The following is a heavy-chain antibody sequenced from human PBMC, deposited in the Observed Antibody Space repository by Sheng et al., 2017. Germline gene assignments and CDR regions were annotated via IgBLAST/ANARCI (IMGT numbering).Heavy chain of an antibody. CDR3: AKGTLAALVYNRFDP. J-gene: IGHJ5*02. D-gene: IGHD1-1*01. Sequence: EVQLVESGGGLVQPGRSLRLSCAASGFTFDDYAMHWVRQAPGKGLEWVSGISWNSGSIGYADSVKGRFTISRDNAKNSLYLQMNSLRAEDMALYYCAKGTLAALVYNRFDPWGQGTLVTVSS. CDR1: GFTFDDYA. V-gene: IGHV3-9*03. CDR2: ISWNSGSI.